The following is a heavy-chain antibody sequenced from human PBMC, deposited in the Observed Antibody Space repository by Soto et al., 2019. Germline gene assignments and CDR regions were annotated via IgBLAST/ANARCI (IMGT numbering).Heavy chain of an antibody. CDR3: AKDHRIQWLGPYYFDY. V-gene: IGHV3-30*18. J-gene: IGHJ4*02. CDR2: ISYDGSNK. CDR1: GFTFSDYG. Sequence: GGSLRLSCGASGFTFSDYGMNWVRQAPGKGLEWVADISYDGSNKFYADSVKGRFTISRDNSENTLFLEMNSLRTEDTAVYYCAKDHRIQWLGPYYFDYWGQGILVTVSS. D-gene: IGHD6-19*01.